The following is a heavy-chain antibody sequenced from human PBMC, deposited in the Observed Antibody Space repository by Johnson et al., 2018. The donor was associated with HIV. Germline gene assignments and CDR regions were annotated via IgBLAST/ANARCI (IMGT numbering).Heavy chain of an antibody. CDR1: GFTFSGSA. CDR3: AKPPSMGADAFDV. D-gene: IGHD3-16*01. V-gene: IGHV3-30*18. Sequence: QVQLVESGGGLVQPGGSLELSCAASGFTFSGSAMHWVRQAPGKGLEWVAVISYDGSNKYYADSVKGRFNISRDNSKNTLYLQMNSLRAEDSALYYCAKPPSMGADAFDVWGQGTMVTVSS. J-gene: IGHJ3*01. CDR2: ISYDGSNK.